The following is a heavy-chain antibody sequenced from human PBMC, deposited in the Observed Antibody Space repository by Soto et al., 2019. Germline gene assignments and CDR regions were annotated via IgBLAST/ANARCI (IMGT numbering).Heavy chain of an antibody. V-gene: IGHV3-23*01. CDR1: GFTFSSYA. J-gene: IGHJ4*02. Sequence: EVQLLESGGGLVQPGGSLRLSCAASGFTFSSYAMSWVRQAPGKGLEWVSAISGSGGSTYYADSVKGRFTISRDNSKNTLYLQMNSLRAEDTAVYYCAKDSLLVSGWVTMVRGVITSFDYWGQGTLVTVSS. CDR3: AKDSLLVSGWVTMVRGVITSFDY. CDR2: ISGSGGST. D-gene: IGHD3-10*01.